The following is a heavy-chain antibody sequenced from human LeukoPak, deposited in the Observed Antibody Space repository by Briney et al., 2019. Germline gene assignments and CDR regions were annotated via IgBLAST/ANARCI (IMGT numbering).Heavy chain of an antibody. D-gene: IGHD6-19*01. Sequence: SETLSLTCTASGGSISSYFWSWIRQPAGKGLEWIGRVFTSGSTNYSPSLKSRVTISVDTSKNQFSLKLTSVTAADTAVYYCARVNTEGSADYWGQGTLVTVSS. V-gene: IGHV4-4*07. CDR2: VFTSGST. CDR1: GGSISSYF. J-gene: IGHJ4*02. CDR3: ARVNTEGSADY.